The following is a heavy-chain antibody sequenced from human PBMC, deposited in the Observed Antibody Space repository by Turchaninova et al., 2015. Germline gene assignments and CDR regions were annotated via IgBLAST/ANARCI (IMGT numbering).Heavy chain of an antibody. CDR3: WAPGIAVPGYYYYMDV. J-gene: IGHJ6*03. CDR2: IKRKIDGGTA. D-gene: IGHD6-19*01. CDR1: GCSYSNTW. V-gene: IGHV3-15*01. Sequence: EVQLVESGGGLVKHGGSLRLSCAASGCSYSNTWMRLVRQSPGKGRECVGRIKRKIDGGTADYAAPVKGRFKISSDDSKNTLYRQMNSLKIEDTAVYYCWAPGIAVPGYYYYMDVWGKGTTVTVSS.